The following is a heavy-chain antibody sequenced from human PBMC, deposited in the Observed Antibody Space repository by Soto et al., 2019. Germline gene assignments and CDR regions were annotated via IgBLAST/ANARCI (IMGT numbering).Heavy chain of an antibody. CDR1: GFTLSSAR. V-gene: IGHV3-66*01. D-gene: IGHD1-26*01. J-gene: IGHJ4*02. CDR3: VREGSGQIWEY. Sequence: EVQLVESGGGLLLPGESPRLSCAASGFTLSSARMSWIRQVPGKGLEWVATAYPDSRTVYGDSFRDRFIISRDNSKNTCYLRMNTLRVEDTAVYYCVREGSGQIWEYWGQGALVTVSS. CDR2: AYPDSRT.